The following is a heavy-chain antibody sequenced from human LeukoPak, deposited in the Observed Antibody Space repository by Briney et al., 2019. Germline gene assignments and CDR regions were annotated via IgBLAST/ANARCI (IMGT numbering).Heavy chain of an antibody. CDR1: GFSFSSHA. J-gene: IGHJ4*02. D-gene: IGHD3-22*01. V-gene: IGHV3-30-3*01. CDR3: ARDAYDSSGYLFDY. CDR2: ISYDGSNK. Sequence: GGSLRLSCAASGFSFSSHAMHWVRQAPGKGLEWVTVISYDGSNKYYADSVKGRFTISRDNSKNTLYLQMNSLRAEDTAVYYCARDAYDSSGYLFDYWGQGTLVTVSS.